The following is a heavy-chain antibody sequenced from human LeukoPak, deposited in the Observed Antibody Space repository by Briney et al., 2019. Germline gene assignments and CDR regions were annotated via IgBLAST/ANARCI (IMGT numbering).Heavy chain of an antibody. CDR2: INPNSGGT. CDR1: GYTFTGYY. Sequence: ASVKVSCKASGYTFTGYYMHWVRQAPGQGLEWMGWINPNSGGTNYAQKFQGRFTMTRDTSISTAYMELSRLRSDDTAVYYCARVGGSTSVYYYYGMDVWGQGTTVTVSS. CDR3: ARVGGSTSVYYYYGMDV. J-gene: IGHJ6*02. D-gene: IGHD2-2*01. V-gene: IGHV1-2*02.